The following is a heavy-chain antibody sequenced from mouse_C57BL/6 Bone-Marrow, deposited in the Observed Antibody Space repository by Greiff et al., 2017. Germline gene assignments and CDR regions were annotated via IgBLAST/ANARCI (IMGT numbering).Heavy chain of an antibody. V-gene: IGHV5-4*01. Sequence: EVQRVESGGGLVKPGGSLKLSCAASGSTFSSYAMSWVRPTPEKRLAWVATISDGGSYTSYPDNVKGRFTISRDNAKNNLYLQMSHLKSEDTAMYYCAREGRGGGYFFAYWGQGTLVTVSA. J-gene: IGHJ3*01. CDR1: GSTFSSYA. D-gene: IGHD2-3*01. CDR3: AREGRGGGYFFAY. CDR2: ISDGGSYT.